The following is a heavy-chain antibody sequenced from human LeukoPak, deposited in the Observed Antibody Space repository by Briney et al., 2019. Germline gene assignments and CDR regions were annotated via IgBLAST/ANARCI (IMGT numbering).Heavy chain of an antibody. V-gene: IGHV1-69*04. CDR2: IIPILGMA. CDR3: ARDLRSSKRGYSLIYYFDY. D-gene: IGHD5-18*01. J-gene: IGHJ4*02. CDR1: GGTFSSYA. Sequence: ASVKVSCKASGGTFSSYAISWVRQAPGQGLEWMGRIIPILGMANYAQKFQGRVTITADKSTSTAYMELSSLRSEDTAVYYCARDLRSSKRGYSLIYYFDYWGQGTLVTVSS.